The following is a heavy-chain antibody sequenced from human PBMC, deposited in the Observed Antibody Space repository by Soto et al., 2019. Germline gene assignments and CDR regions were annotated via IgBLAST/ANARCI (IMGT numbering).Heavy chain of an antibody. J-gene: IGHJ4*02. D-gene: IGHD3-16*02. CDR1: GFTFSGSA. Sequence: GGSLRLSCAASGFTFSGSAMHWVRQASGRGLEWVGRIRSKANSYATAYAASVKGRFTISRDDSKNTAYLQMNSLKTEDTAVYYCNRLHEFYGGVIVIDYWGQGTLVNVSS. CDR2: IRSKANSYAT. V-gene: IGHV3-73*01. CDR3: NRLHEFYGGVIVIDY.